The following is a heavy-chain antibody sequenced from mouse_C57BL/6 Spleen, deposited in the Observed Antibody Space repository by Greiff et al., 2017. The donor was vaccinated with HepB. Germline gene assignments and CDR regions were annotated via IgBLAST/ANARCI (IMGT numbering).Heavy chain of an antibody. J-gene: IGHJ4*01. V-gene: IGHV1-62-2*01. Sequence: VQLQQSGAELVKPGASVKLSCKASGYTFTEYTIHWVKQRSGQGLEWIGWFYPGSGSIKYNEKFKDKATLTADKSSSTVYMELSSLTSEDSAVYSGARHEEASPSYYYAMDYWGQGTSVTVSS. CDR1: GYTFTEYT. CDR3: ARHEEASPSYYYAMDY. CDR2: FYPGSGSI.